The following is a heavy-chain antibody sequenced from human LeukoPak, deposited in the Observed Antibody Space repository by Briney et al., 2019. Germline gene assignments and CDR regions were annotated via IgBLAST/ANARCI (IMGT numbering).Heavy chain of an antibody. CDR1: GFTFSSYA. D-gene: IGHD3-3*01. CDR3: AKVDEVLRFLEWLSTPLYYFDY. V-gene: IGHV3-64*01. Sequence: GGSLRLSCAASGFTFSSYAMHWVRQAPGKGLEYVSAISSNGGSTYYANSVKGRFTISRDNSKNTLYLQMNSLRAEDTAVYYCAKVDEVLRFLEWLSTPLYYFDYWGQGTLVTVSS. CDR2: ISSNGGST. J-gene: IGHJ4*02.